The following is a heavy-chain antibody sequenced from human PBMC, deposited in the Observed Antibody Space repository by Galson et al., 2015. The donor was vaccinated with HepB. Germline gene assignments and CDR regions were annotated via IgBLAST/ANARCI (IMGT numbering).Heavy chain of an antibody. J-gene: IGHJ4*02. CDR2: FDPEDGET. Sequence: SVKVSCKVSGYTLTELSMHWVRQAPGKGLEWMGGFDPEDGETIYAQKFQGRVTMTEDTSTDTAYMELSSLRSEDTAVYYCATSTIIAAAATGYFDYWGQGTLVTVSS. CDR1: GYTLTELS. CDR3: ATSTIIAAAATGYFDY. D-gene: IGHD6-13*01. V-gene: IGHV1-24*01.